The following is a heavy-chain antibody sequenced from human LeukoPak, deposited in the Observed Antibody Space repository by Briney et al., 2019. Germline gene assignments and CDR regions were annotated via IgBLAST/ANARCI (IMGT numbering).Heavy chain of an antibody. Sequence: PGGSLRLSCAASGFAFATSWMTWVRQAPGKGLEWVALMNQDGSKTLFVDSVKGRFAISRDNGKNSLYLQMDSLRAEDTAVCFCTRDPSHGALDIWGQGTTVTVSS. CDR1: GFAFATSW. J-gene: IGHJ3*02. CDR3: TRDPSHGALDI. CDR2: MNQDGSKT. V-gene: IGHV3-7*01.